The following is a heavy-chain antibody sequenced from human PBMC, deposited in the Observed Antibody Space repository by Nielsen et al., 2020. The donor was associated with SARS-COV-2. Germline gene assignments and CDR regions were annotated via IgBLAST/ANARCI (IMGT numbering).Heavy chain of an antibody. J-gene: IGHJ5*02. D-gene: IGHD1-26*01. CDR2: IWYDESNK. CDR3: ARDSGSSTIADP. CDR1: GFTFSSYG. Sequence: GESLKISCAASGFTFSSYGMLWVRQAPGKGLEWVAVIWYDESNKYYADSVKGRFTISRDNSKNTLYLQMNSLRAEDTAVYYCARDSGSSTIADPWGQGTLVTVSS. V-gene: IGHV3-33*01.